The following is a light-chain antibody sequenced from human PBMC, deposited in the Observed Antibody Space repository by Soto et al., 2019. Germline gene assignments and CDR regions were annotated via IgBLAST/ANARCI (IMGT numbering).Light chain of an antibody. CDR1: SSDVGGYNF. Sequence: SALTQPPSASGSPGQSVAISCTGTSSDVGGYNFVSWYQQHPGKAPKLMIYEVTKRPSGVPDRFSGSKSGNTASLTVSGLQAEDEADYYCCSYAGNNIYVFGNGTKVTVL. V-gene: IGLV2-8*01. CDR2: EVT. J-gene: IGLJ1*01. CDR3: CSYAGNNIYV.